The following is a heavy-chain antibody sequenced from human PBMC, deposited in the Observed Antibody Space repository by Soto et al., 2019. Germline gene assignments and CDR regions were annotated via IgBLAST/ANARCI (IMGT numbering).Heavy chain of an antibody. CDR2: ISGSGGST. CDR1: GFTFSSYA. Sequence: GGSLRLSCAASGFTFSSYAMSWVRQAPGKGLEWVSAISGSGGSTYYADSVKGRFTISRDNSKNTLYLQMNSLRAEDTAVYYCAKAPLGDSGYVEYNWFDPWGQGTLVTVSS. CDR3: AKAPLGDSGYVEYNWFDP. D-gene: IGHD5-12*01. J-gene: IGHJ5*02. V-gene: IGHV3-23*01.